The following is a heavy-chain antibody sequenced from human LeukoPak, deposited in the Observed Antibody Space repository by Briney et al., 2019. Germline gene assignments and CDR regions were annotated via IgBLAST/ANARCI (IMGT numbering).Heavy chain of an antibody. D-gene: IGHD4-17*01. V-gene: IGHV1-69*13. CDR3: ASAWMYGDYVQYYFDY. CDR1: GGTFSSYA. J-gene: IGHJ4*02. CDR2: IIPIFGTA. Sequence: ASVKASCKASGGTFSSYAISWVRQAPGQGLEWMGGIIPIFGTANYAQKFQGRVTITADESTSTAYMELSSLRSEDTAVYYCASAWMYGDYVQYYFDYWGQGTLVTVSS.